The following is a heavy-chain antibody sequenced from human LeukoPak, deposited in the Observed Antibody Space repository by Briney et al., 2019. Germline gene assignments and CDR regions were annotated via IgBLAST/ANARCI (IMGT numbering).Heavy chain of an antibody. D-gene: IGHD1-7*01. J-gene: IGHJ5*02. CDR2: ISRSGDNT. Sequence: GGSLRLSCAASAFTFSNYAMSWVRQAPGKGLEWVSLISRSGDNTYYADSVKGRFTISRDNSKNTLYLQMNSLRAEDTAVYYCARDRELHNWFDPWGQGTLVTVSS. CDR3: ARDRELHNWFDP. CDR1: AFTFSNYA. V-gene: IGHV3-23*01.